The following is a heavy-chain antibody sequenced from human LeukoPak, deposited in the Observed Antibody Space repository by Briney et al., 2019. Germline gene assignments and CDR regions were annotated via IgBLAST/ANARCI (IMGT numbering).Heavy chain of an antibody. CDR3: ARLPYSSSWYVGFDY. CDR1: GDSISSGGYY. V-gene: IGHV4-30-2*01. J-gene: IGHJ4*02. CDR2: IFHSGNT. Sequence: SETLSLTCTVSGDSISSGGYYWSWIRQPPGRGLEWIAYIFHSGNTYYSPSLKSRVTISVDRSKNHFSLRLTSVTAADTAVYYCARLPYSSSWYVGFDYWGQGTLVTVSS. D-gene: IGHD6-13*01.